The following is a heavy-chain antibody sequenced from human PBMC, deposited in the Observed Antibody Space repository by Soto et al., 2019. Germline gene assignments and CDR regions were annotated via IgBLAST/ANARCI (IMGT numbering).Heavy chain of an antibody. CDR1: GYTFTTYG. CDR2: ISPYNGET. CDR3: ARALSMAQYYYYMDV. Sequence: ASVKVSCKASGYTFTTYGISWVRQAPGQGLEWMGWISPYNGETHYAERFKGRLTMTTDTSATSAYMELRTLSSDDRAVYFCARALSMAQYYYYMDVWGKGTKVTVSS. V-gene: IGHV1-18*01. J-gene: IGHJ6*03.